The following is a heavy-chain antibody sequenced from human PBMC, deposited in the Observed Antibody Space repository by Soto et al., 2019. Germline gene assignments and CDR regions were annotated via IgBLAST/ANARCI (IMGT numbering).Heavy chain of an antibody. CDR2: IKSDGSGT. D-gene: IGHD3-22*01. Sequence: GGSLRLSCAASGFTFSSYWMHWVRQAPGKGLEWASRIKSDGSGTTYADSVKGRLTISRDNAKNTLYLQMNSLRAEDTAVYYCARGDGDYYDGNGYLGRHWGQGTLVTVSS. V-gene: IGHV3-74*01. CDR3: ARGDGDYYDGNGYLGRH. CDR1: GFTFSSYW. J-gene: IGHJ4*02.